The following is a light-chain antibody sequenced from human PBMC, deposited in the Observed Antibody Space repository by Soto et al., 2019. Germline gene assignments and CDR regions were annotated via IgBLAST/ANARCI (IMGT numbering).Light chain of an antibody. CDR2: DAS. Sequence: EIVLTQSPGTLSLSPGERATLSCRASQSVSGSYLAWFKQKPGQAPRLLIYDASTRATGVPGRFSGSGSGSDFSLTISRLEPEDFAVYYCQHYGSSPWTFGQGTKVEIK. J-gene: IGKJ1*01. CDR1: QSVSGSY. CDR3: QHYGSSPWT. V-gene: IGKV3-20*01.